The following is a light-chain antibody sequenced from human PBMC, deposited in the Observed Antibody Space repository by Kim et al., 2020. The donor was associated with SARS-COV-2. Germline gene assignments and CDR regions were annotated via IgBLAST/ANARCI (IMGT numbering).Light chain of an antibody. J-gene: IGLJ1*01. V-gene: IGLV2-14*04. CDR3: CSYATSRSYV. Sequence: GQSITISCTGTSSEVGAYNYVSWYQLHPGKAPELMIFDVSERPSGISNRFSGSKSGNTASLTISGLQAEDEADYYCCSYATSRSYVFGTGTKVTVL. CDR2: DVS. CDR1: SSEVGAYNY.